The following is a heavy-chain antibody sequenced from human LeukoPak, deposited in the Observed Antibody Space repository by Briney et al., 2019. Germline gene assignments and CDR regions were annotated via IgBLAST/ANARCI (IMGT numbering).Heavy chain of an antibody. V-gene: IGHV3-23*01. CDR1: GFTFSSYA. CDR2: ISGSGGST. J-gene: IGHJ4*02. CDR3: AKDGWDY. Sequence: GALILSCAASGFTFSSYAMSWVRQAPGKGLEWVSRISGSGGSTYYADSVKGRFTISRDTSKNTLYLQMTSLRAEDTAVYYCAKDGWDYWGQGTLVTVSS. D-gene: IGHD2-15*01.